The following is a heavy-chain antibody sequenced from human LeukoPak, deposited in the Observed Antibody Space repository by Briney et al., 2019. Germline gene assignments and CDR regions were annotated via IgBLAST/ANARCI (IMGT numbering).Heavy chain of an antibody. CDR1: GHTFTSYD. J-gene: IGHJ5*02. CDR3: ARGARAPRAAAGRPCWFDP. D-gene: IGHD6-13*01. V-gene: IGHV1-8*03. CDR2: MNPNSGNT. Sequence: ASVKVSCKASGHTFTSYDINWVRQATGQGLEWMGWMNPNSGNTGYAQKFQGRVTITRNTSISTAYMELSSLRSEDTAVYYCARGARAPRAAAGRPCWFDPWGQGTLVTVSS.